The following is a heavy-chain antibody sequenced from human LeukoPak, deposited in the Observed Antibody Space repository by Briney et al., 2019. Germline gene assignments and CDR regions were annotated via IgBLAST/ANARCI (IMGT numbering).Heavy chain of an antibody. CDR3: PRSYYFSH. V-gene: IGHV4-4*07. D-gene: IGHD3-10*01. Sequence: PSETLSLTCTVSGGSISSYYWSWIRQPAGKGLEWIGHIYTSGSTNYNPSLKSRVTISVDKSKNQFSLKLSSVTAADTAVYYCPRSYYFSHWGQGTLVTVSS. J-gene: IGHJ4*02. CDR1: GGSISSYY. CDR2: IYTSGST.